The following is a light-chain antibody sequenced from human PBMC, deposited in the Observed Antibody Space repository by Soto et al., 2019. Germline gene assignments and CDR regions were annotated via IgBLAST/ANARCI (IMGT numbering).Light chain of an antibody. Sequence: DMQRNRVPSTLRAYIGDIATITCLASQNINSRLAWYQQKPGKAPNLLIYGASSRATGIPDRFSGSGSGTDFTLTISRLEPEDFAAYYCQQYGSSPRTFGQGPQV. CDR3: QQYGSSPRT. V-gene: IGKV1-5*01. CDR2: GAS. J-gene: IGKJ1*01. CDR1: QNINSR.